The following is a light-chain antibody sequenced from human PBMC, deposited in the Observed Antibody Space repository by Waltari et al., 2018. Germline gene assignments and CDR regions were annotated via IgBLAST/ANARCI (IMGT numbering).Light chain of an antibody. J-gene: IGKJ2*01. CDR1: QSISSF. Sequence: IQMTQSPSSLSASVGDRVTITCRASQSISSFLNWYQQIPGKAPKLLLYVASNLQSGVPSRFSGSGSGTDFSLTISSLQPEDFATYYCQQSYITTYTFGQGTKLEIK. CDR3: QQSYITTYT. V-gene: IGKV1-39*01. CDR2: VAS.